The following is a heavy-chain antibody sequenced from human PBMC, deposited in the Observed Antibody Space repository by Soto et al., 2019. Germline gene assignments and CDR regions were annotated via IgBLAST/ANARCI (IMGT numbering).Heavy chain of an antibody. V-gene: IGHV3-23*01. CDR1: GFTFSSYA. CDR3: ANETQDGWYFPYYFGY. D-gene: IGHD6-19*01. J-gene: IGHJ4*02. Sequence: EVQLLESGGGLVQPGGSLRLSCAASGFTFSSYAMSWVRQAPGKGLEWVSTIRSSGGTTYYADSVKGRFTVSRDNSKSTLFLQMSSLSAEDTAVYYCANETQDGWYFPYYFGYWGEGTLVTVSS. CDR2: IRSSGGTT.